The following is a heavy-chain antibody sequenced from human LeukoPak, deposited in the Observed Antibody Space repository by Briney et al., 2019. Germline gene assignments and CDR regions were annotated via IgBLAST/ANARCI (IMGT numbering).Heavy chain of an antibody. D-gene: IGHD2/OR15-2a*01. V-gene: IGHV3-30-3*01. CDR3: AKGRTRWVKEEYDY. J-gene: IGHJ4*02. CDR2: ISYDGSNK. CDR1: GFTFSSYA. Sequence: QPGRSLRLSCAASGFTFSSYAMHWVRQAPGKGLEWVAVISYDGSNKYYADSVKGRFTISRDNSKNTLYLQMNSLRAEDTAVYYCAKGRTRWVKEEYDYWGQGTLVTVSS.